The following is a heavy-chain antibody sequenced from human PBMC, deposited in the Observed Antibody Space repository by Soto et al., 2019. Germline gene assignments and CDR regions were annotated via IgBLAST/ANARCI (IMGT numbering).Heavy chain of an antibody. CDR1: GGTFSNYP. D-gene: IGHD4-4*01. Sequence: QVQLVQSGAEVKKPGSSVKVSCKASGGTFSNYPIAWVRQAPGQGLGWMGAIIPIFGTIIYAQKFQGRVTITAHESASTAYMELSSLTYADTALYYCARPRTVATTKGYDYWGPGTLVTVSS. CDR3: ARPRTVATTKGYDY. V-gene: IGHV1-69*01. J-gene: IGHJ4*02. CDR2: IIPIFGTI.